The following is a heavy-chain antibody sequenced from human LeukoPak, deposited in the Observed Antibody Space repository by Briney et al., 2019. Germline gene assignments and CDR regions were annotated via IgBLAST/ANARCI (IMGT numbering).Heavy chain of an antibody. CDR3: ARSGDSDAFDI. CDR2: IIPILAIA. D-gene: IGHD4-17*01. Sequence: SVKVSCKASGGTFSSYAISWVRQAPGQGLEWMGRIIPILAIANYAQKFQGRVTITADKSTSTVYMEMSRLRFEDTAVYYCARSGDSDAFDIWGQGTMVTVSS. V-gene: IGHV1-69*04. J-gene: IGHJ3*02. CDR1: GGTFSSYA.